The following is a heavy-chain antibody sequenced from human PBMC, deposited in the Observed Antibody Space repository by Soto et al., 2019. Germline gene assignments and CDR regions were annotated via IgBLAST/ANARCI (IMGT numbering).Heavy chain of an antibody. CDR2: IYYSGST. CDR3: ARDMNGAFDY. D-gene: IGHD4-17*01. CDR1: GGSISSYY. J-gene: IGHJ4*02. V-gene: IGHV4-59*01. Sequence: QVQLQESGPGLVKPSETLSLTCTVSGGSISSYYWSWIRQPPGKGLDWIGYIYYSGSTNYNPSLKSRVTISVDTSKNQFSLKLSSVTAADTAVYYCARDMNGAFDYWGQGTLVTVSS.